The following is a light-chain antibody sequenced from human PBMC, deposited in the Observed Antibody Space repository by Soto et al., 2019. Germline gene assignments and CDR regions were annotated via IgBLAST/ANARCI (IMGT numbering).Light chain of an antibody. CDR2: DAS. V-gene: IGKV3-11*01. CDR3: QQRSNSFT. CDR1: QSVGSK. J-gene: IGKJ3*01. Sequence: EIVLTQSPATLSLSPGERATLSCRASQSVGSKLAWYQQKAGQAPKLLIYDASNRATGIPARFSGSGSGTDFTLTISSLAPEDFAVYYCQQRSNSFTFGPGTKVDIK.